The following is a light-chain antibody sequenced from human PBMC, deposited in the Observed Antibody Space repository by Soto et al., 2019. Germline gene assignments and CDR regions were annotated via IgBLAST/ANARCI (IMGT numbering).Light chain of an antibody. CDR2: GNS. V-gene: IGLV1-40*01. J-gene: IGLJ2*01. CDR1: SSNIGAGYD. CDR3: QSYDSSLSGSVV. Sequence: QSVQTQPPSVSGAPGQRVTISCTGSSSNIGAGYDVHWYQQLPGTAPKLLIYGNSNRPSGVPDRFSGSKSGTSASLAITGLQAEDEADYYCQSYDSSLSGSVVFGGGTKVTVL.